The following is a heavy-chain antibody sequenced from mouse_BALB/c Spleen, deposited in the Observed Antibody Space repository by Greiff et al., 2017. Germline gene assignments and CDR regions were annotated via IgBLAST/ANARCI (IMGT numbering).Heavy chain of an antibody. D-gene: IGHD1-1*02. J-gene: IGHJ2*01. V-gene: IGHV1S29*02. Sequence: VHVKQSGPELVKPGASVKISCKASGYTFTDYNMHWVKQSHGKSLEWIGYIYPYNGGTGYNQKFKSKATLTVDNSSSTAYMELRSLTSEDSAVYYCARWGYGGDYWGQGTTLTVSS. CDR1: GYTFTDYN. CDR3: ARWGYGGDY. CDR2: IYPYNGGT.